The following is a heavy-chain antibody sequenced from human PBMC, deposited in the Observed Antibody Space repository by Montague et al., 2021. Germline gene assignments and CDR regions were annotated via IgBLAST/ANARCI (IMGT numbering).Heavy chain of an antibody. V-gene: IGHV3-74*01. D-gene: IGHD5-18*01. Sequence: SLRLSCAASGFSFSSLWIHWVRQAPGKGLVWVSQITSDGSDTIYADSVKGRFTISRDNAKSTLYLQMNSLRDEDTAVYYCVRDRPTAWFDSWGQGTLVTVSS. CDR3: VRDRPTAWFDS. CDR2: ITSDGSDT. CDR1: GFSFSSLW. J-gene: IGHJ5*01.